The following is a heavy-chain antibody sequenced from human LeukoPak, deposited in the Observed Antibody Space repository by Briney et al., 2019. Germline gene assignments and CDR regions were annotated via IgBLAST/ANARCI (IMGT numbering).Heavy chain of an antibody. CDR3: ARALSRSWYEVYYYGLDV. D-gene: IGHD3-10*01. CDR1: GFSFSTYA. J-gene: IGHJ6*02. CDR2: VSNDGKNE. Sequence: GGSLRLSCAASGFSFSTYAVHWVRQAPGKGLEWVALVSNDGKNEYVADSVKGRFNISGDNSKNTVYLQMNSLSPEDTAVYYCARALSRSWYEVYYYGLDVWGQGTTVTVSS. V-gene: IGHV3-30*04.